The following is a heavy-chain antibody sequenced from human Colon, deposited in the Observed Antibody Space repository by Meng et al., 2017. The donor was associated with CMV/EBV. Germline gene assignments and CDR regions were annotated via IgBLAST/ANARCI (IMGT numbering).Heavy chain of an antibody. D-gene: IGHD2-15*01. Sequence: GESLKISCKGSGYSFSSYWIAWMRQMPGKGLEWMGIIYPTDSNTKYSPSFHGQFTISVDRSINTAYLQWSSLKASDTALYFCARHAGGSNPLDFWGHGTLVTVSS. CDR1: GYSFSSYW. J-gene: IGHJ4*01. V-gene: IGHV5-51*01. CDR3: ARHAGGSNPLDF. CDR2: IYPTDSNT.